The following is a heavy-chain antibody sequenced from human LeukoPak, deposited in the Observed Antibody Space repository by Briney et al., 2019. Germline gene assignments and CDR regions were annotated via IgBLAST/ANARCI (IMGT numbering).Heavy chain of an antibody. Sequence: PAGSLRLSWAAAGFTFTNSWMGWVRQAAGKWLEWVANIKQDGSTKQYADPLKGRLTISRDNPKNSLYLQMNNLRADDTAVYYCTRDTDGSLDYWGQGILVTVAS. CDR2: IKQDGSTK. V-gene: IGHV3-7*01. CDR3: TRDTDGSLDY. J-gene: IGHJ4*02. CDR1: GFTFTNSW. D-gene: IGHD1-26*01.